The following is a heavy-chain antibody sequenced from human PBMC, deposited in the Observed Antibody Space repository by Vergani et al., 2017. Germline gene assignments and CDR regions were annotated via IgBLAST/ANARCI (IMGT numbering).Heavy chain of an antibody. CDR2: IYYSGST. CDR3: ARLRGSGWEPHNWFDP. V-gene: IGHV4-59*08. D-gene: IGHD1-26*01. J-gene: IGHJ5*02. CDR1: GGSISSYY. Sequence: QVQLQESGPGLVKPSETLSLTCTVSGGSISSYYWSWIRQPAGKGLEWIGYIYYSGSTYYNPSLKSRVTISVDTSKNQFSLKLSSVTAADTAVYYCARLRGSGWEPHNWFDPWGQGTLVTVSS.